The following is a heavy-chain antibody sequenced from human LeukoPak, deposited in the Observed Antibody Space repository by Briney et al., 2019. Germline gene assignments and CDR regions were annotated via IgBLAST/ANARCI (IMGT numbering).Heavy chain of an antibody. CDR2: VTSTSDTT. D-gene: IGHD2-21*02. CDR1: GFPFSTYS. J-gene: IGHJ4*02. Sequence: GGSLRLSCVTSGFPFSTYSMNWVRQAPGKGLEWLSYVTSTSDTTYYADSVKDRFTISRDNSKNTLYLQMNSLRAEDTAVYYCARMPTPRLHFDYWGQGTLVTVSS. CDR3: ARMPTPRLHFDY. V-gene: IGHV3-48*01.